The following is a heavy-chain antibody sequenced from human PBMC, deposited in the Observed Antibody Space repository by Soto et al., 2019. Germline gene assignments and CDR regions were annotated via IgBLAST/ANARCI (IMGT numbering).Heavy chain of an antibody. D-gene: IGHD3-10*01. CDR2: ISAYNGNT. CDR1: GYTFTTYG. CDR3: ARDFRDKIAPSTQAIWWLDP. J-gene: IGHJ5*02. Sequence: ASVKVSCKASGYTFTTYGISWVRQAPGQGLEWMGWISAYNGNTDYAQKFRGRVTMTTDTSKSSAYLELRSLRSDDTAVYYCARDFRDKIAPSTQAIWWLDPWGQGTLVTVSS. V-gene: IGHV1-18*01.